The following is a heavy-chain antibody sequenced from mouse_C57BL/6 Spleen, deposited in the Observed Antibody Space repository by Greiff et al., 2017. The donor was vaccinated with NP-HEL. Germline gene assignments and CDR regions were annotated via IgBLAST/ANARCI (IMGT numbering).Heavy chain of an antibody. CDR2: IDPEDGDT. D-gene: IGHD1-1*01. J-gene: IGHJ3*01. CDR1: GFNITDYY. Sequence: VQLKQSGAELVRPGASVKLSCTASGFNITDYYMHWVKQRPEQGLEWIGRIDPEDGDTEYAPKFQGKATMTADTSSNTAYLQLSSLTSEDTAVYYCTPYYYGSSPWFAYWGQGTLVTVSA. V-gene: IGHV14-1*01. CDR3: TPYYYGSSPWFAY.